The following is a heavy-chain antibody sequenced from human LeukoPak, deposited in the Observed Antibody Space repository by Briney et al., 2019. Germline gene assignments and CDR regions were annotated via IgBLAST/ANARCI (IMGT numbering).Heavy chain of an antibody. CDR3: ASGTVGNYALDY. CDR2: IGTSSNNI. D-gene: IGHD1-7*01. CDR1: GLTFSRYN. V-gene: IGHV3-21*01. Sequence: GGSLRLSCATSGLTFSRYNMNWVRQAPGKGLEWVSSIGTSSNNIYYTDSVKGRFTISRDNAKNSLYLQVDSLRVEDTAVYFCASGTVGNYALDYWGQGTLVTVSS. J-gene: IGHJ4*02.